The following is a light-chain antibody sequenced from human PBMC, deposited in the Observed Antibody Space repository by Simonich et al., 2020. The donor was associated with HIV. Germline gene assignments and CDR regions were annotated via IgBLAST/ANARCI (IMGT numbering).Light chain of an antibody. Sequence: DIQMTQSPSSLSASVGDRVTITCRASQSITNYLNWVQQKPGKAPRLLIYAASSLQSGVPSRFSGSGSGTDFTLSIRSLQPEDFATYYCQQSYNTLLTFGGGTKVEIK. V-gene: IGKV1-39*01. CDR1: QSITNY. J-gene: IGKJ4*01. CDR2: AAS. CDR3: QQSYNTLLT.